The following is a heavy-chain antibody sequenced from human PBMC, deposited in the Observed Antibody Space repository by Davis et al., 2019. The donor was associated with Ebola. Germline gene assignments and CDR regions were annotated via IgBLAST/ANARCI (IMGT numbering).Heavy chain of an antibody. J-gene: IGHJ6*04. CDR1: VITFSSYA. D-gene: IGHD3-3*01. CDR3: AKSGISFGVVKYHYGMDV. Sequence: PGGSLRLSCTDSVITFSSYAMTWVRQAPGKGLEWVSPISGSDGSTYYADSVKGRVTISRDKSKQTLDLQMNSLRAEDTAVYYCAKSGISFGVVKYHYGMDVWGKGTTVTVSS. V-gene: IGHV3-23*01. CDR2: ISGSDGST.